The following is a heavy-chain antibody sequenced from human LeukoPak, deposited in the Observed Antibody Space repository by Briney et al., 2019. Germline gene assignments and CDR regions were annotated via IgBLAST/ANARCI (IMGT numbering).Heavy chain of an antibody. CDR1: GFTFSSYA. D-gene: IGHD3-22*01. J-gene: IGHJ4*02. CDR3: GKDNDYYDSSGFDY. V-gene: IGHV3-23*01. CDR2: ISGSGGST. Sequence: GGSLRLSCAASGFTFSSYAMSWVRQAPGKGLEWVSAISGSGGSTYYADSVKGRFTISRDNSKNTLYLQMNSLRAEDTAVYYCGKDNDYYDSSGFDYWGQGTLVTVS.